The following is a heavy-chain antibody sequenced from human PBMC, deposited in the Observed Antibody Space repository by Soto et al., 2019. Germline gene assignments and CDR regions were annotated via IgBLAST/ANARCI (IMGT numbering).Heavy chain of an antibody. CDR3: ARAVRGALLPPYYFDY. J-gene: IGHJ4*02. CDR1: GGSIRSGGYY. D-gene: IGHD3-10*01. V-gene: IGHV4-31*03. Sequence: QVQLQESGPGLVKPSQTLSLTCTVSGGSIRSGGYYWSWIRQHPGKGLEWIGYIYYSGSTYYNPSLKSRVTISVDTSKNQFSLKLSSVTAADTAVYYCARAVRGALLPPYYFDYWGQGTLVTVSS. CDR2: IYYSGST.